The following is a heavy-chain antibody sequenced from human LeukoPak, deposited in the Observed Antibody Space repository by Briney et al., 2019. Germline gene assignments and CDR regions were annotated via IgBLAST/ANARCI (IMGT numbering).Heavy chain of an antibody. D-gene: IGHD6-19*01. Sequence: SETLSLTCTVSGGSISSYYWSWIRQPAGKGLEWIGRIHASGSTSYSSSLKSRVTMSIDTSKNQFSLEVTSVTAADTAVYYCARDPFRSSYDFWGQGTLVTVSS. CDR2: IHASGST. J-gene: IGHJ4*02. CDR3: ARDPFRSSYDF. V-gene: IGHV4-4*07. CDR1: GGSISSYY.